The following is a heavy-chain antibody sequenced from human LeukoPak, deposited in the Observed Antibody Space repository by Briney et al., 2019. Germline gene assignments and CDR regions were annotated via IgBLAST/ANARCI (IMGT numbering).Heavy chain of an antibody. CDR3: AKDKESVVVVPAAIDYYYMDV. J-gene: IGHJ6*03. CDR1: GFTFSSYG. CDR2: IRYYGSNK. D-gene: IGHD2-2*01. V-gene: IGHV3-30*02. Sequence: GGSLRLSCAASGFTFSSYGMHWVRQAPGKGLEWVAFIRYYGSNKYYADSVKGRFTISRDNSKNTLYLQMNSLRAEDTAVYYCAKDKESVVVVPAAIDYYYMDVWGKGTTVTVSS.